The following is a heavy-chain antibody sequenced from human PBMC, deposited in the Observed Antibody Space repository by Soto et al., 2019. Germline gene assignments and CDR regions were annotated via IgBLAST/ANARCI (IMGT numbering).Heavy chain of an antibody. D-gene: IGHD4-17*01. CDR3: ARSGDDYGSYIDY. CDR1: GGYLSCYY. V-gene: IGHV4-34*01. Sequence: SETLSLTCAVYGGYLSCYYWSLIRQPPGKGLEWIGEIGHSGGTIYNPSLEGRVTISEDSSNNQFSLKVTSVTAADTAVYHCARSGDDYGSYIDYWGQGTLVTVSS. J-gene: IGHJ4*02. CDR2: IGHSGGT.